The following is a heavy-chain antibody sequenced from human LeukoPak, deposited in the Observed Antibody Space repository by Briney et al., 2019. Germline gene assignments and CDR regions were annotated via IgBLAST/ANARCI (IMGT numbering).Heavy chain of an antibody. J-gene: IGHJ3*02. CDR2: ISAYNGNT. D-gene: IGHD2-2*01. V-gene: IGHV1-18*01. CDR1: GYTFTSYG. CDR3: ASDCSSTSCYELDDAFDI. Sequence: ASVKVSWKASGYTFTSYGISWVRQAPGQGLEWMGWISAYNGNTNYAQKLQGRVTMTTDTSTSTAYMELRSLRSDDTAVYYCASDCSSTSCYELDDAFDIWGQGTMVTVSS.